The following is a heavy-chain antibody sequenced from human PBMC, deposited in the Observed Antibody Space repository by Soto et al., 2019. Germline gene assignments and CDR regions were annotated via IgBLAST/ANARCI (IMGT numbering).Heavy chain of an antibody. CDR3: ARQVRFLDYYYMDV. CDR1: GGSISSYY. V-gene: IGHV4-59*08. J-gene: IGHJ6*03. Sequence: QVQLQESGPGLVKPSETLSLTCTVSGGSISSYYWSWIRQPPGKGLEWIGYFYYSGSTNYHPSPKSRVTISVDTSKNQFSLKLSSVTAADTAVYYCARQVRFLDYYYMDVWGKGTTVTVSS. CDR2: FYYSGST. D-gene: IGHD3-3*01.